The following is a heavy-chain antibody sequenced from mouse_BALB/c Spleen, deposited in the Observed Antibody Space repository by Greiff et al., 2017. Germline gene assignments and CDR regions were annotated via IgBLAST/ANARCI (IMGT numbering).Heavy chain of an antibody. D-gene: IGHD4-1*01. CDR3: ARQGDWDFDY. CDR1: GFTFSSYT. Sequence: EVKLMESGGGLVQPGGSLKLSCAASGFTFSSYTMSWVRQTPEKRLEWVAYISNGGGSTYYPDTVKGRFTISRDNAKNTLYLQMSSLKSEDTAMYYCARQGDWDFDYWGQGTTLTVSS. CDR2: ISNGGGST. V-gene: IGHV5-12-2*01. J-gene: IGHJ2*01.